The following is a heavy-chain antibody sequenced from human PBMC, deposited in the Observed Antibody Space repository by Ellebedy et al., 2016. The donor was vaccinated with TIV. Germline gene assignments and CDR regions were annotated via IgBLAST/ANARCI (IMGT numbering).Heavy chain of an antibody. D-gene: IGHD5-24*01. CDR1: GFTFSSYP. CDR2: ISDTGGST. CDR3: GTVATTFDY. V-gene: IGHV3-23*01. Sequence: PGGSLRLSCAPSGFTFSSYPMNWVRQAPGKGLEWVSAISDTGGSTYYADSVKGRFTISRDNSKNTLYLQMNSLRAEDTAVYFCGTVATTFDYWGQGTLVTVSS. J-gene: IGHJ4*02.